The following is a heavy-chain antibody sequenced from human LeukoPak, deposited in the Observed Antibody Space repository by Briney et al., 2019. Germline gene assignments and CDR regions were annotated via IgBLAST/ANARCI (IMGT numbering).Heavy chain of an antibody. V-gene: IGHV4-39*01. CDR3: ARLGHIVVVVAATPANSNAFDI. Sequence: PSETLSLTCTVSGGSISSSSYYWGWIRQPPGKGLEWIGSIYYSGSTYYNPSLKSRVTISVDTSKNQFSLKLSSVTAADTAVYYCARLGHIVVVVAATPANSNAFDIWGQGTVVTVSS. J-gene: IGHJ3*02. CDR1: GGSISSSSYY. D-gene: IGHD2-15*01. CDR2: IYYSGST.